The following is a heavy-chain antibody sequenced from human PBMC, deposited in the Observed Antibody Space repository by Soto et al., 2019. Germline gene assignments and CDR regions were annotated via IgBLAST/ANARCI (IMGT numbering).Heavy chain of an antibody. Sequence: GGSLRLSCSASGFTFSSYAMHWVRQAPGKGLEYVSAISSNGGSTYYADSVKGRFTISRDNSKNTLYLQMSSLRAEDTAVYYCVNLRVVVVAATPGPWFDPWGQGTLVTVSS. CDR3: VNLRVVVVAATPGPWFDP. J-gene: IGHJ5*02. CDR1: GFTFSSYA. CDR2: ISSNGGST. D-gene: IGHD2-15*01. V-gene: IGHV3-64D*08.